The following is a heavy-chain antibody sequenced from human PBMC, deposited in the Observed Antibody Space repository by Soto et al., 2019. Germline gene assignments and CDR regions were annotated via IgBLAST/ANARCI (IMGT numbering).Heavy chain of an antibody. V-gene: IGHV3-33*01. Sequence: GGSLRLSCAASGFTFSSYGMHWVRQAPGKGLEWVAVIWYDGSNKYYADSVKGRFTISRDNSKNTLYLQMNSLRAEDTAVYYCARERPRATGDYWGQGTLVTVSS. D-gene: IGHD6-25*01. CDR3: ARERPRATGDY. CDR1: GFTFSSYG. J-gene: IGHJ4*02. CDR2: IWYDGSNK.